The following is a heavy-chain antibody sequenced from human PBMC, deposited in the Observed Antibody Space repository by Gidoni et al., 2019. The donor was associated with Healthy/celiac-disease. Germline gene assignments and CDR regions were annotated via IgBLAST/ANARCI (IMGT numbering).Heavy chain of an antibody. CDR1: GYTFTSHF. V-gene: IGHV1-46*03. J-gene: IGHJ5*02. Sequence: QVQLVQSGAEVKKPGASVKVSCKASGYTFTSHFMHWVRQARGQGLEWMGIINPSGGSTSYAQKFQCRVTMTRDTSTSTVYMELSSLRSEDTAVYYCARDSGGYGDYDFSWFDPWGQGTLVTVSS. CDR3: ARDSGGYGDYDFSWFDP. CDR2: INPSGGST. D-gene: IGHD4-17*01.